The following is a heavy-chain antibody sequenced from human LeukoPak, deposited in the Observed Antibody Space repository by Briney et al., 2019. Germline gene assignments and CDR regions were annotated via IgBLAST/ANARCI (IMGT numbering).Heavy chain of an antibody. CDR2: IYYSGST. CDR1: GGSISSGGYY. Sequence: SQTLSLTCTVSGGSISSGGYYWSWIRQHPGKGLEWIGYIYYSGSTYYNPSLKSRVTISVDTSKNQFSLKLSSVTAADTAVYYCARHHRGYPTYYFDYWGQGTLVTVSS. CDR3: ARHHRGYPTYYFDY. J-gene: IGHJ4*02. V-gene: IGHV4-31*03. D-gene: IGHD3-22*01.